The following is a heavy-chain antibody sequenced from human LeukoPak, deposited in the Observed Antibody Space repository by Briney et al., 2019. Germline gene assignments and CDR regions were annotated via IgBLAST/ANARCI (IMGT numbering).Heavy chain of an antibody. J-gene: IGHJ4*02. CDR1: GFAFRSHA. V-gene: IGHV3-30*02. Sequence: GGSLRLSCTASGFAFRSHAMHWVRQAPGKGLEWVAFIRYDGSKKFYADSVKGRFTISRDNAKNSLDLQMNSLRVEDTAVYYCVRDRHYIGNREVRFPYWGQGALVTVSS. CDR2: IRYDGSKK. D-gene: IGHD3-10*01. CDR3: VRDRHYIGNREVRFPY.